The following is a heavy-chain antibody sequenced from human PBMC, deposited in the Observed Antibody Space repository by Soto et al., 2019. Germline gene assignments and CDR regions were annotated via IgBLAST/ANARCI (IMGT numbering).Heavy chain of an antibody. CDR2: ISYDGSNK. V-gene: IGHV3-30*09. D-gene: IGHD6-6*01. CDR3: ARSIAARPDDYYYYGMDV. J-gene: IGHJ6*02. Sequence: QVRLVESGGGVVQPGRSLRLSCAASGFTFSSYAMHWVRQAPGKGLEWVAVISYDGSNKYYADSVKGRFAISRDNSKNTLYLQMNSLRAEDTAVYYCARSIAARPDDYYYYGMDVWGQGTTVTVSS. CDR1: GFTFSSYA.